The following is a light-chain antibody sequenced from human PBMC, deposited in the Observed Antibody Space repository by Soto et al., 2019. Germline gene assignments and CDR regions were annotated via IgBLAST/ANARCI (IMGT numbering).Light chain of an antibody. Sequence: DIQMTQSPSTLSASVGDRVTITCRASQSIGSSLAWYQQKPGKAPNLLISDASSLERGVPSRFSGSGSGTEFTLTISSLQPEDFATYYCQQANSFPITFGQGTRLEIK. V-gene: IGKV1-5*01. CDR2: DAS. J-gene: IGKJ5*01. CDR1: QSIGSS. CDR3: QQANSFPIT.